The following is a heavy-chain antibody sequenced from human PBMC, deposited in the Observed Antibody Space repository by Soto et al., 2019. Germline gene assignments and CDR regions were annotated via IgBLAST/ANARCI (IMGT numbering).Heavy chain of an antibody. CDR1: GFILSDCA. J-gene: IGHJ6*03. V-gene: IGHV3-48*01. D-gene: IGHD3-22*01. CDR3: ARDLSRGSKWYYDMDV. CDR2: ISSSSSVI. Sequence: EVQLVESGGGLVQPGGSLRLSCATSGFILSDCAMNWVRQAPGKGLEWVSYISSSSSVIDYADSVKGRFTVSRDNARNSLYLQMNSLRAEDTAVYYCARDLSRGSKWYYDMDVWGKGPTVTVSS.